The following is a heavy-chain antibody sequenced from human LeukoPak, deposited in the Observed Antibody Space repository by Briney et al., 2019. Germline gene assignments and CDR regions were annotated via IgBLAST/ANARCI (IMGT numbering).Heavy chain of an antibody. J-gene: IGHJ4*02. CDR3: TRDPHALDY. CDR2: ITSRSSPI. Sequence: GGSLRLSCAASGFTFSTYWMNWVRQAPGEGVEWVSYITSRSSPIHYADSVKGRFTLSRDNAKNSLYLQMNSLRAEDTAVYYCTRDPHALDYWGQGTLVTVSS. V-gene: IGHV3-48*01. CDR1: GFTFSTYW.